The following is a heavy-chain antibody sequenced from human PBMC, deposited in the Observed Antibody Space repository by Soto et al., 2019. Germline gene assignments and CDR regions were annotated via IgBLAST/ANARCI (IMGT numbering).Heavy chain of an antibody. CDR1: GFTVSSNY. CDR3: ASEYYYDSSGYYQPY. D-gene: IGHD3-22*01. CDR2: IYSGGST. Sequence: EVQLVESGGGLVQPGGSLRLSCAASGFTVSSNYMSWVRQAPGKGLEWVSVIYSGGSTYYADSVKGRFTISRDNSKNPLYLQMNSLRAEDTAVYYCASEYYYDSSGYYQPYWGQGTLVTVSS. V-gene: IGHV3-66*01. J-gene: IGHJ4*02.